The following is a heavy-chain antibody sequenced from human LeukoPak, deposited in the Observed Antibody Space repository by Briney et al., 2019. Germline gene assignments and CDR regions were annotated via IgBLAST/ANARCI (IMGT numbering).Heavy chain of an antibody. V-gene: IGHV3-30*02. J-gene: IGHJ4*02. CDR1: GFTFSSYG. CDR2: IRYDGSNQ. Sequence: GGSLRLSCAASGFTFSSYGMYRVRQTPGKGLEWVAFIRYDGSNQYYADSVKGRFTISRDNSKNTLSLQMNSLKTEDTAVYYCAKDMGYNSGWTRIDYWGQGTLVTVSS. D-gene: IGHD6-19*01. CDR3: AKDMGYNSGWTRIDY.